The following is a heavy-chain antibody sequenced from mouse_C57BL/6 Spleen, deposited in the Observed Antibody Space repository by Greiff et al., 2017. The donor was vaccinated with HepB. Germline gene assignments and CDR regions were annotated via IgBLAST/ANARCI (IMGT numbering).Heavy chain of an antibody. J-gene: IGHJ1*03. V-gene: IGHV1-26*01. CDR2: INPNNGGT. Sequence: VQLKQSGPELVKPGASVKISCKASGYTFTDYYMNWVKQSHGKSLEWIGDINPNNGGTSYNQKFKGKATLTVDKASSTAYMELRSLTSEDSAVYYCARRTGGSRVDWDFDVWGTGTTVTVSS. D-gene: IGHD1-1*01. CDR1: GYTFTDYY. CDR3: ARRTGGSRVDWDFDV.